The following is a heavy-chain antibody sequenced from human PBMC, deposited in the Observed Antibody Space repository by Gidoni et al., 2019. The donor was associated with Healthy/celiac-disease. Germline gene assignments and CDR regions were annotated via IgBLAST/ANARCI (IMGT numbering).Heavy chain of an antibody. CDR3: ARDGDNDAFDI. CDR1: GFTFSSYA. J-gene: IGHJ3*02. Sequence: QVQLVESGGGGVQPGRSLRLSCAASGFTFSSYAMHWVRQAPGKGLEWVAVISYDGSNKYYADSVKGRFTISRDNSTNTLYLQMNSLRAEDTAVYYCARDGDNDAFDIWGQGTMVTVSS. V-gene: IGHV3-30-3*01. D-gene: IGHD7-27*01. CDR2: ISYDGSNK.